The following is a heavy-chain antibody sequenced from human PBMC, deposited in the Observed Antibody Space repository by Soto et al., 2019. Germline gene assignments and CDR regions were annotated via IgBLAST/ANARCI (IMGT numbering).Heavy chain of an antibody. D-gene: IGHD3-22*01. J-gene: IGHJ4*02. V-gene: IGHV3-7*03. Sequence: PGGFLRLSCAVSGFTFSSYWMSWVRHAPGKGLEWVATIKQDESEKYYVDSVKGRFTVSRDNAKNSLYLQMNSLRVEDTAVYYCARGDYFDRRFDYWGQGTLVTVSS. CDR2: IKQDESEK. CDR3: ARGDYFDRRFDY. CDR1: GFTFSSYW.